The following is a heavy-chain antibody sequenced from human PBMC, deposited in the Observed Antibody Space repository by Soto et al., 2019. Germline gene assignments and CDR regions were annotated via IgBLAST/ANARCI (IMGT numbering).Heavy chain of an antibody. CDR1: GGSISSGGYY. V-gene: IGHV4-31*03. CDR3: ARWPQLEPRFDY. D-gene: IGHD1-1*01. J-gene: IGHJ4*02. Sequence: QVQLQESGPGLVKPSQTLSLTCTVSGGSISSGGYYWSWIRQHPGKGLEWIGYIYYSGSTYYNPSLKSRVXXXVXXSKNQFSLKLSSVTAADTAVYDCARWPQLEPRFDYWGQGTLVTVSS. CDR2: IYYSGST.